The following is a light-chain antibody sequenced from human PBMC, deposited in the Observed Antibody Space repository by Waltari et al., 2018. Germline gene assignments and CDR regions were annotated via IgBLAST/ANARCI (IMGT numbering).Light chain of an antibody. CDR1: RITLYSSNNKNY. V-gene: IGKV4-1*01. J-gene: IGKJ1*01. Sequence: DIVMTHSLNPIAVPLDEKDPINCQSIRITLYSSNNKNYLAWYHQKPGRPPKLLINWAFSRESGVPDRFSGSGSGTDFTLTISSLQDEDVAVYYCQQYYSFPMFGQGTKVEIK. CDR2: WAF. CDR3: QQYYSFPM.